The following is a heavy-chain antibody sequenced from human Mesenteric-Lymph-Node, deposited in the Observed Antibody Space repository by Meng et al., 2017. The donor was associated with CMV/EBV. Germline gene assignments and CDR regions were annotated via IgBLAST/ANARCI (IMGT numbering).Heavy chain of an antibody. CDR3: ARDDYSNYYYYGMDV. J-gene: IGHJ6*02. D-gene: IGHD4-11*01. Sequence: SVKVSCKASGYTFTGYYMHWVRQAPGQGLEWMGGIIPIFGTANYAQKFQGRVTITTDESTSTAYMELSSLRSEDTAVYYCARDDYSNYYYYGMDVWGQGTTVTSP. V-gene: IGHV1-69*05. CDR2: IIPIFGTA. CDR1: GYTFTGYY.